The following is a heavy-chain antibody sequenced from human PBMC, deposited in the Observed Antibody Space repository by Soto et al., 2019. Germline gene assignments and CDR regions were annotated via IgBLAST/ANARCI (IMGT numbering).Heavy chain of an antibody. CDR3: ARGHCTNGVCYTYGMDV. CDR2: IIPIFGTA. D-gene: IGHD2-8*01. Sequence: SVKVSCKASGGTFSSYAISWVRQAPGQGLEWMGGIIPIFGTANYAQKFQGRVTITADKSTSTAYMELSSLRSEDTAVYYCARGHCTNGVCYTYGMDVWGQGTTVTVSS. CDR1: GGTFSSYA. J-gene: IGHJ6*02. V-gene: IGHV1-69*06.